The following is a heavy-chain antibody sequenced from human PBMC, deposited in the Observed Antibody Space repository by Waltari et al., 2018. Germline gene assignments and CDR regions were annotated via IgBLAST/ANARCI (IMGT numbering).Heavy chain of an antibody. V-gene: IGHV4-59*01. CDR2: IYYSEST. D-gene: IGHD5-12*01. J-gene: IGHJ4*02. Sequence: QVQLQESGPGLVKPSETLSLTCTVSGGSISSYYWCWIRQPPGKGLEWIGYIYYSESTNSNPALKSQVTISVDTSKNQFSLKLSSMTAADTAVYYCARSMDIVATIPFDYWGQGTLVTVSS. CDR1: GGSISSYY. CDR3: ARSMDIVATIPFDY.